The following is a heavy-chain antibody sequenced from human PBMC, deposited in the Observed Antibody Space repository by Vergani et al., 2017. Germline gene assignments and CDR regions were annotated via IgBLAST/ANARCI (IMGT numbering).Heavy chain of an antibody. V-gene: IGHV1-2*02. CDR1: GYTFTGYY. CDR2: INPNSGGT. CDR3: ARDRIAATGTALCLDP. J-gene: IGHJ5*02. D-gene: IGHD6-13*01. Sequence: QVQLVQYGAEVKKPGASVKVSCKASGYTFTGYYMHWVRQATGQGLEWMGWINPNSGGTNYAQKFQGRVTMTRDTSSSTAYMELSRLRSDDTAVYYCARDRIAATGTALCLDPWGQGTLVTVSS.